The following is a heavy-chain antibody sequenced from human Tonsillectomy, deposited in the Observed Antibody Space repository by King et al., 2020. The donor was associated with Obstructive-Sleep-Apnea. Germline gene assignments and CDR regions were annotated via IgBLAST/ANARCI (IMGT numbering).Heavy chain of an antibody. V-gene: IGHV4-30-2*01. CDR1: GGSISSGGHC. CDR2: IYHTGST. Sequence: QLQESGSGLVQPSQTLSLTCTVSGGSISSGGHCWIWIRQPPGKGLQWIGYIYHTGSTYYSPSLKSRVSISVDGSKSQISLNLRSVTAADPAVYFCARGSATGGDQILDYWGQGTLVTVSS. CDR3: ARGSATGGDQILDY. D-gene: IGHD2-8*02. J-gene: IGHJ4*02.